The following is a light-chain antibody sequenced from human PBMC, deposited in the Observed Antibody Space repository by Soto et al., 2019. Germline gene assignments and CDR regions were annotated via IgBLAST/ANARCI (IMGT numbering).Light chain of an antibody. CDR1: QSLSSSY. CDR3: QYYGNTPPSVT. Sequence: EIVLTQSPGTLSLSPGERATLSCRASQSLSSSYLVWYQQKPGQAPRLLIYGASSRATGIPDRFSGSGSGTDYTLTISRVERDDFAVYYCQYYGNTPPSVTFGPGTKVDIK. CDR2: GAS. V-gene: IGKV3-20*01. J-gene: IGKJ3*01.